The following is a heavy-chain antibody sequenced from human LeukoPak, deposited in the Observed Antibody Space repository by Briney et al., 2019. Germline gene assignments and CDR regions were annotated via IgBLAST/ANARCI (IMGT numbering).Heavy chain of an antibody. CDR1: GGSFSGYY. CDR2: INHSGST. V-gene: IGHV4-34*01. Sequence: SETLSLTCAVYGGSFSGYYWSWIRQPPGKGLEWIGEINHSGSTNYNPSLKSRVTISVDKSKNQFSLKLSSVTAADTAVYYCASSSSSDYYGMDVWGQGTTVTVSS. D-gene: IGHD6-6*01. CDR3: ASSSSSDYYGMDV. J-gene: IGHJ6*02.